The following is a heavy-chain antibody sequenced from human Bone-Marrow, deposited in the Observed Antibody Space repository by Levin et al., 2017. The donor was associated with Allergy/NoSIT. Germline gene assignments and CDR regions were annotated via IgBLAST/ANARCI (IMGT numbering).Heavy chain of an antibody. V-gene: IGHV3-30-3*01. Sequence: GGSLRLSCVASGFTFSDYAMHWVRQAPGKGLEWVAIISYDETEKYYADSVKGRFTISRDSSENTLYLQMSSLRADDTAVYYCARPWSGALDYWGQGTLVTVSS. D-gene: IGHD1-26*01. J-gene: IGHJ4*02. CDR3: ARPWSGALDY. CDR2: ISYDETEK. CDR1: GFTFSDYA.